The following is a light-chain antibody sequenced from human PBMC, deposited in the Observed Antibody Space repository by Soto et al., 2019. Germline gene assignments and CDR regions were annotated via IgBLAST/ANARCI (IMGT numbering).Light chain of an antibody. CDR1: QSAGSY. CDR3: QQLSDALT. CDR2: DTS. J-gene: IGKJ4*01. Sequence: EIVLTQSPATLSLSPGEGATLSCRASQSAGSYLAWYQQKPGQAPRLLIYDTSNRATGIPARFSGSGSGTDVTLTISSLEPEDFAVYYCQQLSDALTFGGGTKLEIK. V-gene: IGKV3-11*01.